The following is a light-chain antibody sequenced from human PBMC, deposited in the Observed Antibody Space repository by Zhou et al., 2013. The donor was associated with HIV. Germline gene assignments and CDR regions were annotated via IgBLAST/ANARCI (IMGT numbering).Light chain of an antibody. CDR2: KAS. Sequence: VIWMTQSPSLLSASTGDRVTISCRMSQGISSYLAWYQQKPGKAPKLLIYKASTLESAVPSRFSGSGSGTEFTLTILSLQPDDYATYYCQQYNNNPITFGQGTRLEI. CDR3: QQYNNNPIT. V-gene: IGKV1D-8*03. J-gene: IGKJ5*01. CDR1: QGISSY.